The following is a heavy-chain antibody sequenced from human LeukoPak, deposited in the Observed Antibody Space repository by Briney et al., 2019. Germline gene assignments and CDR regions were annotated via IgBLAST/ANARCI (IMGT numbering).Heavy chain of an antibody. CDR2: IDDSDNT. V-gene: IGHV4-31*03. CDR3: ARDRSIGRSILYFFDY. Sequence: SQTLSLTCTVSGGSISSGGYDWSWIRQPPGKGLEWIGHIDDSDNTYYNPSLKSRVTISIDTSKNQFSLKMSSVTAADTAVYYCARDRSIGRSILYFFDYWGQGTLVTVSS. J-gene: IGHJ4*02. CDR1: GGSISSGGYD. D-gene: IGHD3-3*02.